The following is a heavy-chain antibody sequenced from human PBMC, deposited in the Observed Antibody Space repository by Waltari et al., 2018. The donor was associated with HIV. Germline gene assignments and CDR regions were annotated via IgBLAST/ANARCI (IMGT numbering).Heavy chain of an antibody. J-gene: IGHJ4*02. CDR3: ARQIQCSGGSCHDAYFDY. V-gene: IGHV4-38-2*01. Sequence: QVQLQESGPGLVKPSETLSLTCAVSGYSISSGYYWGWIRQPPGKGLEWIGRIYHSGGTYYNPSHKSRVTISVDTSKNQFSLKLSSVTAADTAVYYCARQIQCSGGSCHDAYFDYWGQGTLVTVSS. CDR2: IYHSGGT. CDR1: GYSISSGYY. D-gene: IGHD2-15*01.